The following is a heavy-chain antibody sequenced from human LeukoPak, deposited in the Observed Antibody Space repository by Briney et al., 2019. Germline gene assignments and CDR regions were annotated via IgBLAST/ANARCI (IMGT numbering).Heavy chain of an antibody. D-gene: IGHD5/OR15-5a*01. Sequence: PGGTLRLSCAASGFTFTNYGMMWVRQAPGKGLEWGSAISGSGTSTYYADSVKGRFSISTDNSKNTLYLQMHGLRAEDTAVYYCAKGRATVYTSVPEYFQQWGQGTLVTVSS. J-gene: IGHJ1*01. CDR2: ISGSGTST. CDR1: GFTFTNYG. V-gene: IGHV3-23*01. CDR3: AKGRATVYTSVPEYFQQ.